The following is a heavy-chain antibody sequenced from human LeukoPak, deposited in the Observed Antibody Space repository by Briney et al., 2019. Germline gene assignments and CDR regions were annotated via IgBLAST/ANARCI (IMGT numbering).Heavy chain of an antibody. V-gene: IGHV3-30*04. J-gene: IGHJ4*02. CDR2: ISYNGYNK. CDR1: GFTFSNYA. D-gene: IGHD4-23*01. Sequence: GGSLRLSCAASGFTFSNYAMHWVRQAPGKGLEWVAVISYNGYNKHYADSVKGPFTISRDNSKNTLYLQMNSLRPEDTAVYYCARDYGGSSPFDYWGQGTLVTVSS. CDR3: ARDYGGSSPFDY.